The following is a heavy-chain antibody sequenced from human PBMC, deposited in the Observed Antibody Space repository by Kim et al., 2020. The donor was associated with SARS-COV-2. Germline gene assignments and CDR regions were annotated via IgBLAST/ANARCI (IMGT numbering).Heavy chain of an antibody. CDR1: GFTFSSYA. CDR2: ISSNGGST. V-gene: IGHV3-64D*09. CDR3: VNGGKWIQLWFTHFDY. J-gene: IGHJ4*02. Sequence: GGSLRLSCSASGFTFSSYAMHWVRQAPGKGLEYVSAISSNGGSTYYTDSVKGRFTISRDNSKNTLYLQMSSLRAEDTAVYYCVNGGKWIQLWFTHFDYWGQGTLVTVSS. D-gene: IGHD5-18*01.